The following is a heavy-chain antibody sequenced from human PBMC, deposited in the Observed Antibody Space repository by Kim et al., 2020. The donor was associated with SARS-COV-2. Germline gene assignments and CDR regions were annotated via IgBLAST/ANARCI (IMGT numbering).Heavy chain of an antibody. Sequence: DTSYNPPFQAQVTISASKSINAAYLQWSSLKASDTAMYYCARLYSGAFDIWGQGTMVTVS. CDR2: DT. J-gene: IGHJ3*02. CDR3: ARLYSGAFDI. D-gene: IGHD2-15*01. V-gene: IGHV5-51*01.